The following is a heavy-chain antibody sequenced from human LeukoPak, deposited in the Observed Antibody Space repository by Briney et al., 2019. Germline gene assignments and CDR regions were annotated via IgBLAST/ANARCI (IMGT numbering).Heavy chain of an antibody. J-gene: IGHJ4*02. CDR3: AASRAMAG. CDR1: GFTFSSYD. V-gene: IGHV3-13*01. D-gene: IGHD5-18*01. CDR2: IGTAGAT. Sequence: GGSLRLSCAASGFTFSSYDMHWVRQTTGKGLEWVSGIGTAGATFYPGSVKGRFTISRENAKNSLYLQMNNLRAGDTAVYYCAASRAMAGGGQGTLVTVSS.